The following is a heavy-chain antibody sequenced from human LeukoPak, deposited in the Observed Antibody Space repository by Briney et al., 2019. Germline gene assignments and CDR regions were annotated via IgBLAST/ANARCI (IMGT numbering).Heavy chain of an antibody. CDR1: GGSFSGYY. J-gene: IGHJ4*02. Sequence: SETLSLTCAVYGGSFSGYYWSWIRQPPGKGLEWIGEINHSGSTNYNPSLKSRVTISVDTSKNQFSLNLSSVTAADTAVYFCARRGEAAAKGGRYFDQWGQGTLVTVSS. V-gene: IGHV4-34*01. D-gene: IGHD6-13*01. CDR3: ARRGEAAAKGGRYFDQ. CDR2: INHSGST.